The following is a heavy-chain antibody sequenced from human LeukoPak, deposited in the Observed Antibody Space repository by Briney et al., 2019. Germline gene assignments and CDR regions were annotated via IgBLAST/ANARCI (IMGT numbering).Heavy chain of an antibody. D-gene: IGHD3-22*01. CDR1: GGSFSGYY. CDR3: ARGPQDYDSSGTTPDDAFDI. Sequence: SETLSLTCAVYGGSFSGYYWSWIRQPPGKGLEWIGEINHRGSTNYNPSLKSRVTISVDTSKNQFSLKLSSVTAADTAVYYCARGPQDYDSSGTTPDDAFDIWGQGTMVTVSS. V-gene: IGHV4-34*01. CDR2: INHRGST. J-gene: IGHJ3*02.